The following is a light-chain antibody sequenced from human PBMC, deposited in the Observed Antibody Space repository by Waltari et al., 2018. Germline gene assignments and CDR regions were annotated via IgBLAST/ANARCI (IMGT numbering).Light chain of an antibody. Sequence: DIVMTPSPLSLHVTPGDPASIPGKSSQSLLHSDGNNYLDWYLQKPGQSPQLLIFLVSNRASGVPDRFSGTGSGTDFTLKISRVEAEDVGIYYCMQPLQSPLTFGPGTKVDI. CDR2: LVS. V-gene: IGKV2-28*01. J-gene: IGKJ3*01. CDR1: QSLLHSDGNNY. CDR3: MQPLQSPLT.